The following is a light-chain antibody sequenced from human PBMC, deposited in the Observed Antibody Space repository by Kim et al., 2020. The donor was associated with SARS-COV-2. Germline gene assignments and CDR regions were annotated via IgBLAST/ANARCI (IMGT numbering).Light chain of an antibody. CDR1: HDISKS. CDR3: RHYDDLPTFT. V-gene: IGKV1-33*01. J-gene: IGKJ3*01. Sequence: SVGDRFTITCRAGHDISKSLDWYQQNPGIAPKLLIKDGSVLEAGVPSRCGGSGSGTVFTLTIHSLQPEDCATYHCRHYDDLPTFTFGPGTKVDIK. CDR2: DGS.